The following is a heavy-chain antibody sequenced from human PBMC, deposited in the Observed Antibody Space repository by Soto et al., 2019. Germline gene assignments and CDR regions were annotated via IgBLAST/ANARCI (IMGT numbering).Heavy chain of an antibody. CDR2: IYHSGST. D-gene: IGHD3-10*01. CDR1: GGSISSGGYS. Sequence: SETLSLTCAVSGGSISSGGYSWSWIRQPPGKGLEWIGYIYHSGSTYYNPSLKSRVTISVDRSKNQFSLELSSVTAADTAVYYCARNNYGSGSYYWYFDYWGQGTLVTVSS. CDR3: ARNNYGSGSYYWYFDY. J-gene: IGHJ4*02. V-gene: IGHV4-30-2*01.